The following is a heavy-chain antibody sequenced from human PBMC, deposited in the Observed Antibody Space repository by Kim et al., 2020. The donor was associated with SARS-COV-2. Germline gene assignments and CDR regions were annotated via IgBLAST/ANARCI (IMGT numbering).Heavy chain of an antibody. D-gene: IGHD3-10*01. CDR2: IYYSGST. V-gene: IGHV4-30-4*01. CDR1: GGSIRSGDYY. J-gene: IGHJ5*02. Sequence: SETLSLTCTVSGGSIRSGDYYWSWIRQPPGKGLEWFGYIYYSGSTYYNPSLKGRVTMSVDTSKNQFSLKLSSVTAADTAGYYCARDYGSYYDSGRRSWFDPWGQGTPVTVSS. CDR3: ARDYGSYYDSGRRSWFDP.